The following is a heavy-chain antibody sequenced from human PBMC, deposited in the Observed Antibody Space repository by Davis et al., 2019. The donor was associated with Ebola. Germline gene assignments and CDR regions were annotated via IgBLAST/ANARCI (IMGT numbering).Heavy chain of an antibody. CDR2: IYYSGST. J-gene: IGHJ6*02. CDR1: GRSTTSSSYY. D-gene: IGHD1-1*01. CDR3: ARDGYGYYYYGMDV. Sequence: MPSETLSLTCTVSGRSTTSSSYYWGWIRQPPGKGLEWIGRIYYSGSTYYNPSLKSRFTISVDKSKNQFSLKLSSVTAADTAVYYCARDGYGYYYYGMDVWGQGTTVTVSS. V-gene: IGHV4-39*07.